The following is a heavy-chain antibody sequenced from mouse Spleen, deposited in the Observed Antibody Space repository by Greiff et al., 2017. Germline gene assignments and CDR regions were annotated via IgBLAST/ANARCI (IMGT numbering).Heavy chain of an antibody. CDR2: IDPENGNT. CDR1: GFNIKDYY. CDR3: ARCYDGYYSDY. J-gene: IGHJ2*01. Sequence: DVQLQESGAELVRPGALVKLSCKASGFNIKDYYMHWVKQRPEQGLEWIGWIDPENGNTIYDPKFQGKASITADTSSNTAYLQLSSLTSEDTAVYYCARCYDGYYSDYWGQGTTLTVSS. D-gene: IGHD2-3*01. V-gene: IGHV14-1*02.